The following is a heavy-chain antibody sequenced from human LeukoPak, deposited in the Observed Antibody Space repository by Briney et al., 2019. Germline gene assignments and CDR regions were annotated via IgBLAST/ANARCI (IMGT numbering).Heavy chain of an antibody. D-gene: IGHD2-15*01. CDR3: ARFCSGGGCPNPSFDY. CDR1: GYSFNIYW. V-gene: IGHV5-51*01. Sequence: GGSLKISCKGSGYSFNIYWIGWVRQMPGKGLEWMGNIYPGDSDTRYSPSFQGQVTISADKSISTAYLQWNSLKTSDTAIYYCARFCSGGGCPNPSFDYWGQGSLVTVSS. CDR2: IYPGDSDT. J-gene: IGHJ4*02.